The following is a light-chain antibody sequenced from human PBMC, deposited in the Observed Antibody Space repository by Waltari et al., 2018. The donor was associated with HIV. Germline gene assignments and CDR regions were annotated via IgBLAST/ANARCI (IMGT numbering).Light chain of an antibody. J-gene: IGLJ1*01. V-gene: IGLV2-18*02. CDR1: SSDVGTYNR. CDR3: SSYRTNNTIV. Sequence: QSALTQPPSVSASPGQSVTISCTGTSSDVGTYNRVSWYLQPPGTAPRILIYEVKNRPSGVPDRFSGSKSGNTASLTISGLQAEDEADYYCSSYRTNNTIVFGTGTKVTVL. CDR2: EVK.